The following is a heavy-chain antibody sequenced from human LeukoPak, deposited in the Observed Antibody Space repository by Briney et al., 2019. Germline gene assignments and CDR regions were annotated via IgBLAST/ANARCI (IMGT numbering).Heavy chain of an antibody. D-gene: IGHD3-22*01. CDR2: INPSSGGT. Sequence: ASVKDSCMASGYTFTGYYMHGVRPAPAQGLEWMGWINPSSGGTDYAQRFQGRVTLTRDTSISTAYIELSRLRSDDTAVYYCARDYYENSGYFSDYWGQGTLVTVSS. V-gene: IGHV1-2*02. J-gene: IGHJ4*02. CDR1: GYTFTGYY. CDR3: ARDYYENSGYFSDY.